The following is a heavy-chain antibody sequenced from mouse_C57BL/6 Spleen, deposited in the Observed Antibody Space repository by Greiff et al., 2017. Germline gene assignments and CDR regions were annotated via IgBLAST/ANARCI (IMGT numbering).Heavy chain of an antibody. CDR1: GFTFSDAW. D-gene: IGHD1-1*01. CDR3: TKTTVVARYFDV. J-gene: IGHJ1*03. CDR2: IRNKANNHAT. V-gene: IGHV6-6*01. Sequence: DVMLVESGGGLVQPGGSMKLSCAASGFTFSDAWMDWVRQSPEKGLEWVAEIRNKANNHATYYAESVKGRFTISRDDSKSSVYLQMNSLRAEDTGIYYCTKTTVVARYFDVWGTGTTVTVSS.